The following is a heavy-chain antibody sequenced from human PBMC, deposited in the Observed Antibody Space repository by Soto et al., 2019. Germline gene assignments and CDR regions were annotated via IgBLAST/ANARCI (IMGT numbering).Heavy chain of an antibody. CDR1: GGSISSGDYY. D-gene: IGHD3-9*01. J-gene: IGHJ6*02. Sequence: PSETLSLTCTVSGGSISSGDYYWSWIRQPPGKGLEWIGYIYYSGSTNYNPSLKSRVTISVDTSKNQFSLKLSSVTAADTAVYYCARVGGYYDILTGYYNGYYGMDVWGQGTTVTVSS. CDR2: IYYSGST. V-gene: IGHV4-61*08. CDR3: ARVGGYYDILTGYYNGYYGMDV.